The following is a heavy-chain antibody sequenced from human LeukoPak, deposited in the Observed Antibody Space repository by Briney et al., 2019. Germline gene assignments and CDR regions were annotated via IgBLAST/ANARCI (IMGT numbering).Heavy chain of an antibody. D-gene: IGHD3-10*01. CDR3: ARTGSGSYYSNWFDP. V-gene: IGHV1-69*13. CDR1: GGTFSSYA. J-gene: IGHJ5*02. CDR2: IIPIFGTA. Sequence: ASVKLFCKASGGTFSSYAISWVRQAPGQGLEWMGGIIPIFGTANYAQKFQGRVTITADESTSTAYMELSSLRSEDTAVYYCARTGSGSYYSNWFDPWGQGTLVTVSS.